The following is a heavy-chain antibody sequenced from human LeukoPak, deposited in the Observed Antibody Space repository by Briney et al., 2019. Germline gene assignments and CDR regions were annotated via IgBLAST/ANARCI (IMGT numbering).Heavy chain of an antibody. J-gene: IGHJ4*02. CDR3: ARDREYDSSGYPALFDY. D-gene: IGHD3-22*01. Sequence: GGSLRLSCAASGFTFSSYWMSWVRQAPGKGLEWVANIKQDGSEKYYVDSVKGRFTISRDNAKNSLYLQMNSLRAEDTAVYYCARDREYDSSGYPALFDYWGQGTLVTVSS. CDR1: GFTFSSYW. V-gene: IGHV3-7*01. CDR2: IKQDGSEK.